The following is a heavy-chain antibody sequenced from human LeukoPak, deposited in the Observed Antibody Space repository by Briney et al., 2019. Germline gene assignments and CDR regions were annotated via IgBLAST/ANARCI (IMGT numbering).Heavy chain of an antibody. D-gene: IGHD5/OR15-5a*01. V-gene: IGHV3-23*01. CDR3: AKDATPGNSVYDHFDY. CDR1: GFTFRIHA. CDR2: IGSGDDL. J-gene: IGHJ4*02. Sequence: GGSLRLSCAASGFTFRIHAMSWVRQAPGKGLEWVSTIGSGDDLHYADSVKGRFTVSRDDPQNTLYLQMNSLRAEDAAIYHCAKDATPGNSVYDHFDYRGQGTLVTVSS.